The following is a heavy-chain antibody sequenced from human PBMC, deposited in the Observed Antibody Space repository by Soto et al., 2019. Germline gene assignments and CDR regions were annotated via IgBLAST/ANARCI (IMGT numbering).Heavy chain of an antibody. Sequence: PGESLKISCKGSGYSFTSYWIGWVRQMPGKGLEWMGIIYPGDSDTRYSPSFQGQVTISAEKSISTAYLQWSSLKASDTAMYYCTRAEGLWPDAFDIWGQGTMVTDSS. CDR3: TRAEGLWPDAFDI. CDR1: GYSFTSYW. CDR2: IYPGDSDT. D-gene: IGHD3-10*01. V-gene: IGHV5-51*01. J-gene: IGHJ3*02.